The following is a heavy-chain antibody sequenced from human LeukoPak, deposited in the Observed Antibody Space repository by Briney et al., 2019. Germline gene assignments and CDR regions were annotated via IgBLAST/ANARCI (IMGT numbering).Heavy chain of an antibody. CDR1: GFTFSSYG. Sequence: PGRSLRLSCAASGFTFSSYGMHWVRQAPGKGLEWVAVIWYDGSNKYYADSVKGRFTISRDNSKNTLYLQMNSLRAEDTAVYYCARSNFNYYDSTYYYWGQGTLVTVSS. CDR3: ARSNFNYYDSTYYY. J-gene: IGHJ4*02. CDR2: IWYDGSNK. V-gene: IGHV3-33*01. D-gene: IGHD3-22*01.